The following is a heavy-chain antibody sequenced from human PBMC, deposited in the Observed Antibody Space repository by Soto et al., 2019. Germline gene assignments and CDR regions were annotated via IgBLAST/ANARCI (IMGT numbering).Heavy chain of an antibody. CDR3: VRQKFDIDRDLFAY. CDR2: ISYDGSNK. J-gene: IGHJ4*02. Sequence: PGGSPRLSCAASGFTFSSYAMHWVRQAPGKGLEWVAVISYDGSNKYYADSVKGRFTISRDNSKNTLYLQMNSLRAEDTAVYYYVRQKFDIDRDLFAYRGQGTLVIVS. V-gene: IGHV3-30-3*01. CDR1: GFTFSSYA.